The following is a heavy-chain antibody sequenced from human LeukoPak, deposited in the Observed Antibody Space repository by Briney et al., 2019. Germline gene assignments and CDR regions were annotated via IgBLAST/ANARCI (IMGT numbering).Heavy chain of an antibody. D-gene: IGHD6-19*01. V-gene: IGHV4-4*02. CDR3: ASKSSGWYPFDY. CDR1: GGSISSSNW. CDR2: IYHSGST. Sequence: SGTLSLTCAVSGGSISSSNWWSWVRQPPGKGLEWIGEIYHSGSTNYNLSLKSRVTISVDKSKNQFSLKLSSVTAADTAVYYCASKSSGWYPFDYWGQGTLVTVSS. J-gene: IGHJ4*02.